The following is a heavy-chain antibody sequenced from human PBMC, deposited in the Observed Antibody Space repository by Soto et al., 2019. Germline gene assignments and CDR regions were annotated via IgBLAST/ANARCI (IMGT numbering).Heavy chain of an antibody. CDR2: INHSGST. J-gene: IGHJ6*02. V-gene: IGHV4-34*01. Sequence: ASETLSLTCAVYGGSFSGYYWSWIRQPPGKGLEWIGEINHSGSTNYNPSLKSRVTISVDTSKNQFSLKLSSVTAADTAVYYCARSGPLLRYFDWLLSPRGTMDVWGQGTTVTVSS. CDR3: ARSGPLLRYFDWLLSPRGTMDV. D-gene: IGHD3-9*01. CDR1: GGSFSGYY.